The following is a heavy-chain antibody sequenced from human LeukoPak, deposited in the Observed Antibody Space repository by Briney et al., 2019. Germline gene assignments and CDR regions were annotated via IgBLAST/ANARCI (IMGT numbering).Heavy chain of an antibody. D-gene: IGHD5-24*01. CDR2: IYIDGNT. V-gene: IGHV3-66*01. CDR3: VRGDGYNFFDS. Sequence: GGSLRLSCAASGFTFSSYAMSWVRQAPGKGLEWVSVIYIDGNTYYADSVRGRFTISRDNSKNTVYLQMNSLRAEDTAVYYCVRGDGYNFFDSWGQGTLVTVSS. J-gene: IGHJ4*02. CDR1: GFTFSSYA.